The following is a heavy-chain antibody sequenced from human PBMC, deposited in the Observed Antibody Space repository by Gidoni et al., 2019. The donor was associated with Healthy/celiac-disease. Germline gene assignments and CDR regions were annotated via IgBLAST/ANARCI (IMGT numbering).Heavy chain of an antibody. V-gene: IGHV1-3*01. CDR2: INAGNGNT. J-gene: IGHJ4*02. D-gene: IGHD3-22*01. CDR1: GYTFTSYA. Sequence: QVQLVQSGAEVKKPGASVKVSCKASGYTFTSYAMHWVRQAPGQRLEWMGWINAGNGNTKYSQKFQGRVTITRDTSASTAYMELSSLRSEDTAVYYCARSRSPRVVVIFAAKYYFDYWGQGTLVTVSS. CDR3: ARSRSPRVVVIFAAKYYFDY.